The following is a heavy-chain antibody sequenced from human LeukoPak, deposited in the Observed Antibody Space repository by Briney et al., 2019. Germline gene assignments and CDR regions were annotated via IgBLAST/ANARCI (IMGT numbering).Heavy chain of an antibody. D-gene: IGHD2-15*01. CDR1: GYTFTSYY. J-gene: IGHJ4*02. CDR3: ARGYCSGGSCFDY. Sequence: ASVKLSCKASGYTFTSYYMHWVRQAPGQGLEWMGIINPGGGSTSYAQKFRGRVTMTRDTSTSTVYMELSSLRSEDTAVYYCARGYCSGGSCFDYWGQGILVTVSS. V-gene: IGHV1-46*01. CDR2: INPGGGST.